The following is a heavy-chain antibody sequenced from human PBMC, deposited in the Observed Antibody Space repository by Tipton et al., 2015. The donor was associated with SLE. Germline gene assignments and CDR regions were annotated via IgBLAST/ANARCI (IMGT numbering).Heavy chain of an antibody. Sequence: GSLRLSCAASGFTFSSYAMSWVRQAPGKGLEWVSVIYSGGSSTYYADSVKGRFTTSRDNSKNTLYLQMNSLRAEDTAVYYCAKVRGGYYGSGSRYFDYWGQGTLVTVSS. J-gene: IGHJ4*02. V-gene: IGHV3-23*03. CDR2: IYSGGSST. CDR1: GFTFSSYA. CDR3: AKVRGGYYGSGSRYFDY. D-gene: IGHD3-10*01.